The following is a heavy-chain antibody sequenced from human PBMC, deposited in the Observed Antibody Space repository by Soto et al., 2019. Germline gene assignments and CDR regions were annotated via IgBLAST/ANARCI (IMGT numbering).Heavy chain of an antibody. CDR3: ARARGARYFDY. V-gene: IGHV4-59*08. CDR1: GGSISSYY. CDR2: IYYSGST. J-gene: IGHJ4*02. D-gene: IGHD2-15*01. Sequence: PSETLSLTCTVSGGSISSYYWSWIRQPPGKGLEWIGYIYYSGSTRYNPSLKSRVTISVDTSKNQFSLKLSSVTAADTAVYYCARARGARYFDYWGQGALVTVSS.